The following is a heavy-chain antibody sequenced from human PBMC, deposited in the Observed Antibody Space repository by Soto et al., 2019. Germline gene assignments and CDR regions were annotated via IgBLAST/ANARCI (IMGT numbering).Heavy chain of an antibody. Sequence: EVQLLESGGGLVQPGGSLRLSCAASGFTFSSCAMSWVRQAPGKGLEWVSAISGHGGNTYYADSVKGRVTVSRDNSENTLHLQMNSLRAEDTAVYYCAKSIAARPYDYWGQGNLVTVSS. CDR3: AKSIAARPYDY. CDR2: ISGHGGNT. CDR1: GFTFSSCA. J-gene: IGHJ4*02. D-gene: IGHD6-6*01. V-gene: IGHV3-23*01.